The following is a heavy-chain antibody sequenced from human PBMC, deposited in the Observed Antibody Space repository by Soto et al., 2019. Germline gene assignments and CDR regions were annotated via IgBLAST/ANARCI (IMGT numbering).Heavy chain of an antibody. CDR2: IIPIFGTA. J-gene: IGHJ6*02. CDR1: GGTFSSYA. Sequence: QVQLVQSGAEVKKPGSSVKVSCKASGGTFSSYAISWVRQAPGQGLEWMGGIIPIFGTANYAQKVQGRVTITADESTSTAYMELSSLRSEDTAVYYCARLAVADPTPSYYYGMDVWGQGTTVTVSS. CDR3: ARLAVADPTPSYYYGMDV. V-gene: IGHV1-69*01. D-gene: IGHD6-19*01.